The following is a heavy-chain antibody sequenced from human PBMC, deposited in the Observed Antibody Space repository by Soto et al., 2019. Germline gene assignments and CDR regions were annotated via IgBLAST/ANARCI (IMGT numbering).Heavy chain of an antibody. CDR2: ISGSGGST. CDR1: GFTFSSYA. J-gene: IGHJ6*02. Sequence: GGSLRLSCAASGFTFSSYAMSWVRQAPGKGLEWVSAISGSGGSTYYADSVKGRFTISRDNSKNTLYLQMNSLRAEDTAVYYCAKWARSLGTGTTSYYYYGMDVWGQGTTVTVSS. CDR3: AKWARSLGTGTTSYYYYGMDV. D-gene: IGHD1-7*01. V-gene: IGHV3-23*01.